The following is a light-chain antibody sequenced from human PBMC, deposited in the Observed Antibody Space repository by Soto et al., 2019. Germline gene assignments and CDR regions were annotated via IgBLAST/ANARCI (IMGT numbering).Light chain of an antibody. Sequence: EIVMTQSPATLSVSPGERATLSCRASQSVSYNLAWYQQKPGQGPRLLIYGAFTRATGIPARFSGSGSGTEFTLTISRLQSEDFGVYYCQQYKTWPPLTFGGGPKVEIK. CDR3: QQYKTWPPLT. J-gene: IGKJ4*02. CDR2: GAF. CDR1: QSVSYN. V-gene: IGKV3-15*01.